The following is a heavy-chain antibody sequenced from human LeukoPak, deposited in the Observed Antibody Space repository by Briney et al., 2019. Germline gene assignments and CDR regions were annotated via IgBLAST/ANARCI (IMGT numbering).Heavy chain of an antibody. Sequence: PGGSLRLSCAASGFTFSSYWMTWVRQAPGKGLEWVANIKQDGSEKYCVDSVKGRFTISRDNAKNSLYLQMNSLRDEDTAVYYCARARDGSYDYWGQGTLVTVSS. V-gene: IGHV3-7*04. CDR3: ARARDGSYDY. D-gene: IGHD1-26*01. J-gene: IGHJ4*02. CDR2: IKQDGSEK. CDR1: GFTFSSYW.